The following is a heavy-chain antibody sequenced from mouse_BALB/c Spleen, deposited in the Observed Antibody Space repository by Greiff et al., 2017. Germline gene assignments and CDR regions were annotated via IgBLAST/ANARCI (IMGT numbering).Heavy chain of an antibody. J-gene: IGHJ2*01. CDR3: AREDYRSPFDY. V-gene: IGHV5-4*02. CDR1: GFTFSDYY. D-gene: IGHD2-14*01. Sequence: EVKLMESGGGLVKPGGSLKLSCAASGFTFSDYYMYWVRQTPEKRLEWVATISDGGSYTYYPDSVKGRFTISRDNAKNNLYLQMSSLKSEDTAMDYCAREDYRSPFDYWGQGTTLTVSS. CDR2: ISDGGSYT.